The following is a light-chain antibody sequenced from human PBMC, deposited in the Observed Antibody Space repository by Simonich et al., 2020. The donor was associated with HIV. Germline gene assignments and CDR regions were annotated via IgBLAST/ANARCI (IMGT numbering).Light chain of an antibody. V-gene: IGKV3-15*01. CDR2: GAS. Sequence: EIEMTQSPATLSVSPGERATLSCRASQRVSNNLAWYQQKPGQAPRLLMHGASTRASGIPARFSGSGSGTEFTLTIRSLQAEDFAVYHCQQYNNWPPWTFGQGTKVEIK. CDR3: QQYNNWPPWT. J-gene: IGKJ1*01. CDR1: QRVSNN.